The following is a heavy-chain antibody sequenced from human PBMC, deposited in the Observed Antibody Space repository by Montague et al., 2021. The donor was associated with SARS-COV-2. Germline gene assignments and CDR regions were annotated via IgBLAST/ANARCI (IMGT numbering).Heavy chain of an antibody. V-gene: IGHV4-4*02. CDR3: ARNGRRGWYFDN. CDR1: GGSIYGRSW. D-gene: IGHD2-8*01. CDR2: VSHDGRT. Sequence: SETLSLTCVISGGSIYGRSWWSWVRQSPGKPLEWIGGVSHDGRTNYHPSFRSRVLVSADNSKNEFTLTLTSMSVADTAVYYCARNGRRGWYFDNWGRGSLVHVST. J-gene: IGHJ2*01.